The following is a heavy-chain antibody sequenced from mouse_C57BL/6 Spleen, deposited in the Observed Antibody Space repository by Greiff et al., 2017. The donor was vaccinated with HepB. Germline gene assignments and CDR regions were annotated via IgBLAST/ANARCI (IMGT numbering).Heavy chain of an antibody. CDR1: GFTFSSYA. CDR2: ISDGGSYT. Sequence: EVKVVESGGGLVKPGGSLKLSCAASGFTFSSYAMSWVRQTPEKRLEWVATISDGGSYTYYPDNVKGRFTISRDNAKNNLYLQMSHLKSEDTAMYYCARDSNYYFDYWGQGTILTVSS. V-gene: IGHV5-4*01. CDR3: ARDSNYYFDY. J-gene: IGHJ2*01. D-gene: IGHD2-5*01.